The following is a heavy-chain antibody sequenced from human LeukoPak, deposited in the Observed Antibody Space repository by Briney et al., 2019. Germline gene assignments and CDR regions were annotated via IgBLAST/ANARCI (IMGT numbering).Heavy chain of an antibody. CDR1: GYTFTINH. Sequence: GASVKVSCKASGYTFTINHIHWVRQAPGQALEWMGVINPSGDSTTYAQNFQGRVTMTRDTSTSTVYMELRSLRSEDTAIYYCAKLATSDTGETYWGQGTLVTVSS. V-gene: IGHV1-46*01. D-gene: IGHD3-16*01. CDR3: AKLATSDTGETY. CDR2: INPSGDST. J-gene: IGHJ4*02.